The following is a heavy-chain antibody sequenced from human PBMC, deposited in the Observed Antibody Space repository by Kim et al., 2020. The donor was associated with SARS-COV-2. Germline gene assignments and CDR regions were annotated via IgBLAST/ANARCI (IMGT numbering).Heavy chain of an antibody. D-gene: IGHD2-2*01. V-gene: IGHV4-39*07. Sequence: SETLSLTCTVSGDSINNTRYYWGWIRQPPGKGLEWIGSVYYSGSTYYNPSLKSRVTISADTSKDQFSLKLSSVTVADTAVYYCAREGYCSSTSCLSDYWG. CDR2: VYYSGST. J-gene: IGHJ4*01. CDR3: AREGYCSSTSCLSDY. CDR1: GDSINNTRYY.